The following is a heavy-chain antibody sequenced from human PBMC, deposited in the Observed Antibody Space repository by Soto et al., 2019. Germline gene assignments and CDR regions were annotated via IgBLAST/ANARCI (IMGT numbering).Heavy chain of an antibody. Sequence: SETLSLTCTVSGGSISSYYWNWIRQPPGKGLEWIGNIYYTGTTYHNPSLKSRVTISLDMSKNQFSLELSSMNAADTAVYYCARGAYKYYYYGMDVWGQGTTVTVSS. CDR2: IYYTGTT. V-gene: IGHV4-59*01. J-gene: IGHJ6*02. D-gene: IGHD1-1*01. CDR1: GGSISSYY. CDR3: ARGAYKYYYYGMDV.